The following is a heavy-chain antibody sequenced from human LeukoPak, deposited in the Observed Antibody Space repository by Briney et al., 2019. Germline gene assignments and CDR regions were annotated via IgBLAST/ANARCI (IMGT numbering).Heavy chain of an antibody. V-gene: IGHV1-69*01. D-gene: IGHD3-3*01. CDR1: GGTFSSYA. CDR3: AGGGPSYYDFWSGYYGGY. J-gene: IGHJ4*02. Sequence: SVKVSCKASGGTFSSYAISWVRQAPGQGLEWMGGIIPIFGTANYAQKFQGRVTITADESTSTAYMELSSLISGHTAVSYSAGGGPSYYDFWSGYYGGYWGQGTLVTVSS. CDR2: IIPIFGTA.